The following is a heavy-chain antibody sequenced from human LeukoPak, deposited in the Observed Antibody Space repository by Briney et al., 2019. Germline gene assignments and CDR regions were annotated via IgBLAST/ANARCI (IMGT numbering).Heavy chain of an antibody. J-gene: IGHJ6*04. V-gene: IGHV3-11*06. D-gene: IGHD6-13*01. Sequence: GALRLSCAASGLTFSDYYMSWIRRAPGKGLXXXXXXXXXXXXTNYADSVKGRFTISRDNAKNSLYLQMNSLRAEDTAVYYCARQNSSSWYHYYYYYYGMDVWGKGTTVTVSS. CDR3: ARQNSSSWYHYYYYYYGMDV. CDR2: XXXXXXXT. CDR1: GLTFSDYY.